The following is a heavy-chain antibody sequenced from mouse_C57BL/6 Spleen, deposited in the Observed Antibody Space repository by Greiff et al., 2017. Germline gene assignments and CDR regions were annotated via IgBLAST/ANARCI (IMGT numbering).Heavy chain of an antibody. D-gene: IGHD1-1*01. CDR2: IWTGGGS. CDR1: GFSLTSYA. J-gene: IGHJ4*01. V-gene: IGHV2-9-1*01. CDR3: ARKEEVVALDAMGY. Sequence: QVQLKESGPGLVAPSQSLSITCTVSGFSLTSYAISWVRQPPGKGLEWLGVIWTGGGSNYNSALKSGLSISKDNSKSQVFLKMNSLQTDDTARDYCARKEEVVALDAMGYWGQGTAVTVSS.